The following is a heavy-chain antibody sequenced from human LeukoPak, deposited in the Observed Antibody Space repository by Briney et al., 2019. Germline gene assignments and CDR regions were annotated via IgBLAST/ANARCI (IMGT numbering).Heavy chain of an antibody. CDR3: ARWGGQNYDSSGYPPLGAFDI. J-gene: IGHJ3*02. CDR2: IYYSGST. V-gene: IGHV4-61*10. Sequence: SETLSLTCTVSGGSISSGSYYWSWIRQPAGKGLEWIGYIYYSGSTNYNPSLKSRVTISVDTSKNQFSLKLSSVTAADTAVYYCARWGGQNYDSSGYPPLGAFDIWGQGTMVTVSS. CDR1: GGSISSGSYY. D-gene: IGHD3-22*01.